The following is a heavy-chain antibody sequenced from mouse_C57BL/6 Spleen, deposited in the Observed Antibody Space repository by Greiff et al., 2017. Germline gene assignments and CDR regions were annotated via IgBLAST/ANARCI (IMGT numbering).Heavy chain of an antibody. Sequence: VQLQQSGPELVKPGASVKISCKASGYAFSSSWMNWVKQRPGKGLEWIGRIYPGDGDTNYNGKFKGKATLTADKSSSTAYMQLSSLTSEDSAVYFCARYTTVIGDWGQGTTLTVAS. V-gene: IGHV1-82*01. CDR3: ARYTTVIGD. D-gene: IGHD1-1*01. CDR1: GYAFSSSW. J-gene: IGHJ2*01. CDR2: IYPGDGDT.